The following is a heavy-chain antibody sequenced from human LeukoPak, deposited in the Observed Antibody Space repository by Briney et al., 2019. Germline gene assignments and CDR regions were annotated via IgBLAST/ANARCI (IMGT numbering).Heavy chain of an antibody. Sequence: PSQTLSLTCAVSGGSISSGGYSWSWIRQPPGKGLEWIGYIYYSGSTNYNPSLKSRVTISVDTSKNQFSLKLSSVTAADTAVYYCARSPGLPDFDYWGQGTLVTVSS. CDR3: ARSPGLPDFDY. J-gene: IGHJ4*02. V-gene: IGHV4-61*08. CDR2: IYYSGST. CDR1: GGSISSGGYS.